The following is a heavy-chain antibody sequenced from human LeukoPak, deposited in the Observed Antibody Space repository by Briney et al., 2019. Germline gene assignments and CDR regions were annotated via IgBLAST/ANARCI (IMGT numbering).Heavy chain of an antibody. D-gene: IGHD3-3*01. V-gene: IGHV7-4-1*02. CDR1: GYTFTSYA. J-gene: IGHJ4*02. CDR2: INTNTGNP. Sequence: ASVKVSCKASGYTFTSYAMNWVRQAPRQGLEWMGWINTNTGNPTYAQGFTGRFVFSLDTSVSTAYLQISSLKAEDTAVYYCARDRVKALVSGYYDYWGQGTLVTVSS. CDR3: ARDRVKALVSGYYDY.